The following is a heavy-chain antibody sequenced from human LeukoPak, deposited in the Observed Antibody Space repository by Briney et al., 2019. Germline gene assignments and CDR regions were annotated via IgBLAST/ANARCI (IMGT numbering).Heavy chain of an antibody. V-gene: IGHV1-46*01. CDR3: ARDRRVEMATIYYFDY. CDR2: INPSGGST. D-gene: IGHD5-24*01. CDR1: GYTFTGYY. Sequence: ASVKVSCKASGYTFTGYYMHWVRQAPGQGLEWMGIINPSGGSTSYAQKFQGRVTMTRDTSTSTVYMELSSLRSEDTAVYYCARDRRVEMATIYYFDYWGQGTLVTVSS. J-gene: IGHJ4*02.